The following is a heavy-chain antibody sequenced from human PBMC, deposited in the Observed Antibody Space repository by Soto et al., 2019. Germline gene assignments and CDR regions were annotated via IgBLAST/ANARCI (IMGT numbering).Heavy chain of an antibody. CDR3: ASWDWYFDL. J-gene: IGHJ2*01. CDR2: IIPILGIA. V-gene: IGHV1-69*02. CDR1: GGTFRSYT. Sequence: QGQQVQSGAEVKKPGSSGKVSCQASGGTFRSYTISWVRQAPGQGLEWMGRIIPILGIANYAQKFQGRVTITADKSTSTAYMELSSLRSEDTAVYYCASWDWYFDLWGRGTLVTVSS. D-gene: IGHD3-16*01.